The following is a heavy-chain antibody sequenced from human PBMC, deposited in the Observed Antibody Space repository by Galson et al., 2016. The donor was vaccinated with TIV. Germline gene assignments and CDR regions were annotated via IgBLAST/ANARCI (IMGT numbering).Heavy chain of an antibody. J-gene: IGHJ6*02. V-gene: IGHV3-74*01. D-gene: IGHD3-22*01. CDR3: AKVPSSGFYYYYAFDV. Sequence: SLRLSCAASGFSFSSYWMHWVRQAPGKGLVWVSRIDRDGSRITYADSVKGRFTISRDNSKNTLFLQMNSLRVEDTAVYFCAKVPSSGFYYYYAFDVWGQGTTVTVSS. CDR2: IDRDGSRI. CDR1: GFSFSSYW.